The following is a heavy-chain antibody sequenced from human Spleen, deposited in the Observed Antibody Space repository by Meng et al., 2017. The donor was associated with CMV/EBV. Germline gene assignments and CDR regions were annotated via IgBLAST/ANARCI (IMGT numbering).Heavy chain of an antibody. CDR1: GFTFSSYS. D-gene: IGHD2-2*01. CDR2: ISSSSSTI. CDR3: ARGGGDIVVVPAATPYYYYGMDV. V-gene: IGHV3-48*04. J-gene: IGHJ6*02. Sequence: GESLKISCAASGFTFSSYSMNWVRQAPGKGLEWVSYISSSSSTIYYADSVKGRFTISRDNAKNSLYLQMNSLRAEDTAVYYCARGGGDIVVVPAATPYYYYGMDVWGQGTTVTVSS.